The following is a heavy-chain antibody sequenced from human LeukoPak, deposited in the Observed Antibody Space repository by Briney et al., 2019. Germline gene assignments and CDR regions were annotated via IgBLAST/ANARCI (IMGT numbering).Heavy chain of an antibody. CDR1: GGSISSSNW. Sequence: PSETLSLTCAVSGGSISSSNWWSWVRQPPGKGLEWIGEIYHSGSTNYNPSLKSRVTISVDKSKNQFTLKLSSVTAADTAVYYCARDGPYDSSGYTNWFDPRGQGTLVTVSS. V-gene: IGHV4-4*02. D-gene: IGHD3-22*01. CDR3: ARDGPYDSSGYTNWFDP. J-gene: IGHJ5*02. CDR2: IYHSGST.